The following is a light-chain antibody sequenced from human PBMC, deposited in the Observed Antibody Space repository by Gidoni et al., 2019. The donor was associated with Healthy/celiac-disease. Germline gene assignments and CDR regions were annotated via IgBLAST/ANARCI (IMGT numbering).Light chain of an antibody. V-gene: IGLV3-21*02. J-gene: IGLJ3*02. CDR3: QVWDSSSDHLWV. Sequence: SYVLTQPPSVSVAPGQTARITCGGNNIGSKSVHWYQQKPGQAHVLVVYDDSDRPSGTPERFSGSNSGNTATLTISRVEAGDEADYYCQVWDSSSDHLWVFGGGTKLTVL. CDR1: NIGSKS. CDR2: DDS.